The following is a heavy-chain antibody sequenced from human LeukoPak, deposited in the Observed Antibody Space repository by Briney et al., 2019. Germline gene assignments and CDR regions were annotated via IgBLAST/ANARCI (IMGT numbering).Heavy chain of an antibody. V-gene: IGHV3-53*05. Sequence: GGSLRLSCAASGFTVSSNYMSWVRQAPGKGLEWVSVIYSGGSTYYADSVKGRFTISRDNSKNTLYLQMNSLRAEDTAVYYCAREKDCSSTSCYNAFDYWGQGTLVTVSS. CDR2: IYSGGST. J-gene: IGHJ4*02. D-gene: IGHD2-2*02. CDR3: AREKDCSSTSCYNAFDY. CDR1: GFTVSSNY.